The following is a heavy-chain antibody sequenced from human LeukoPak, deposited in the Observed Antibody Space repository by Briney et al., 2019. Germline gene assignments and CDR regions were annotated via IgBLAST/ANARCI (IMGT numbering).Heavy chain of an antibody. J-gene: IGHJ4*02. CDR1: GGTFSSYA. CDR3: ARDVGPYYYDSGGYYFDY. V-gene: IGHV1-69*01. CDR2: IIPIFGTA. D-gene: IGHD3-22*01. Sequence: GASVKVSCKASGGTFSSYAISWVRQAPGQGLEWMGGIIPIFGTANYAQKFQGRVTITADESTSTAYMELSSLRSEDTAVYYCARDVGPYYYDSGGYYFDYWGQGTLVTVSS.